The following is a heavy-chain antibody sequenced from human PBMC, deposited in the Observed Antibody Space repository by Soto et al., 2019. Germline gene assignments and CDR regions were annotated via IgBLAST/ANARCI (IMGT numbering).Heavy chain of an antibody. D-gene: IGHD3-10*01. CDR2: IYYGGST. J-gene: IGHJ4*02. V-gene: IGHV4-59*08. CDR3: ARQRITMVRGVISSTAILDY. Sequence: SSETLSLTCTVSGGSISSDYWSWIRQPPGKGLEWIGYIYYGGSTHSNPSLKSRVIISLDTSKNQFSLKLSSVTAADTAVYYCARQRITMVRGVISSTAILDYWGQGTLVTVS. CDR1: GGSISSDY.